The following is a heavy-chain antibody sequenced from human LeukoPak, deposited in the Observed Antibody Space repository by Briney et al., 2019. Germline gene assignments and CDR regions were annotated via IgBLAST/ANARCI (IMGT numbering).Heavy chain of an antibody. J-gene: IGHJ4*02. V-gene: IGHV4-34*01. CDR1: GGSFSGYY. CDR3: ARDPGYCSGGSCYSDY. Sequence: SETLSLTCAVYGGSFSGYYWSWIRQPPGKGLEWIGEINHSGSTNYNPSLKSRVTISVDTSKNQFSLKLSSVTAADTAVYYCARDPGYCSGGSCYSDYWGQGTLVTVSS. D-gene: IGHD2-15*01. CDR2: INHSGST.